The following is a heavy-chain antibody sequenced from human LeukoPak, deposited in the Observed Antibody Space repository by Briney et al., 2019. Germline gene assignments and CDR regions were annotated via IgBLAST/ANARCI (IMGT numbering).Heavy chain of an antibody. CDR2: MYPSGSA. Sequence: KPSGTLSLTCAVSGGSISSSNWWSWVRQPPGKGLEWIGEMYPSGSANYNPSLKSRVTISVDTSKNQFSLKLSSVTAADTAVYYCARSWGASYNWFDPWGQGTLVTVSS. CDR1: GGSISSSNW. V-gene: IGHV4-4*02. D-gene: IGHD3-16*01. J-gene: IGHJ5*02. CDR3: ARSWGASYNWFDP.